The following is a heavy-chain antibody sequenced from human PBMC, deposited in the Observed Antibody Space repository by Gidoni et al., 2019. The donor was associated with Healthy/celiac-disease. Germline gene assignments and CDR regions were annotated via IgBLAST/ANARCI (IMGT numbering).Heavy chain of an antibody. V-gene: IGHV3-48*03. J-gene: IGHJ4*02. CDR3: ASREGVLVAAAGTGDY. D-gene: IGHD6-13*01. Sequence: EVQLVESGGGLVQPGGSLSLSCAASGCPFGSFEMNWVRPAPGKGLEWVSYISSSGSTIYYADSVKGRFTISRDNAKNSLYLQMNSLRAEDTAVYYCASREGVLVAAAGTGDYWGQGTLVTVSS. CDR2: ISSSGSTI. CDR1: GCPFGSFE.